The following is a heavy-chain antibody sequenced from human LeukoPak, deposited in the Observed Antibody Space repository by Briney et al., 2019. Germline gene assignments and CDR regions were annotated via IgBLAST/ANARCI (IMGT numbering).Heavy chain of an antibody. V-gene: IGHV4-34*01. CDR2: INHSGST. D-gene: IGHD3-3*01. J-gene: IGHJ5*02. CDR1: GGSFSDYY. CDR3: ARRIWRDYPRYNWFDP. Sequence: KASETLSLTCAVYGGSFSDYYCSWIRQPPGKGLEWIGEINHSGSTNYNPSLKSRVTISVDTSKNQFSLKLSSVTAADTAVYYCARRIWRDYPRYNWFDPWGQGALVTVSS.